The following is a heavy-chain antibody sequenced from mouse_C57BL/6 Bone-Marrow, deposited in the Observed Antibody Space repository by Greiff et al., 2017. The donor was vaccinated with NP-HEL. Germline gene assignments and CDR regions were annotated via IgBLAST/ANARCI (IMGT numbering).Heavy chain of an antibody. D-gene: IGHD1-1*01. CDR3: ARGAYYYGSSYVVYFDY. J-gene: IGHJ2*01. CDR2: IDPSDSYT. CDR1: GYTFTSYW. Sequence: QVQLQQPGAELVKPGASVKLSCKASGYTFTSYWMQWVKQRPGQGLEWIGEIDPSDSYTNYNQKFKGKATLTVDTSSSTAYMRLSSLTSEDSAVYYCARGAYYYGSSYVVYFDYWGQGTTLTVSS. V-gene: IGHV1-50*01.